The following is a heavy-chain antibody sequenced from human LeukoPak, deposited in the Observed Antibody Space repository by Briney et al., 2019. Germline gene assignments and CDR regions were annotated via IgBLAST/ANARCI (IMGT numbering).Heavy chain of an antibody. V-gene: IGHV3-74*01. CDR3: ARDPAPQRH. J-gene: IGHJ4*02. D-gene: IGHD6-25*01. CDR2: TNSDGSST. Sequence: GGSLRLSCAASGFTLSSYWMHWVRQAPGKGLVWVSRTNSDGSSTTYADFVKGRFTISRDNAKNTLYLQMNSLRAEDTAVYYCARDPAPQRHWGQGTLVTVSS. CDR1: GFTLSSYW.